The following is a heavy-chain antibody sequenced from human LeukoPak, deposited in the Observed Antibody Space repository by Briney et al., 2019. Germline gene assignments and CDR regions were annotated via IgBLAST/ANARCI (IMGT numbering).Heavy chain of an antibody. V-gene: IGHV1-69*13. Sequence: GASVKVSCKASGGTFSSYAISWVRQAPGQGLEWMGGIIPIFGTANYAQKFQGRVTITADESTSTAYMELSSLRSEDTAVYYCASFDGSGSYYKDYWGQGTLVTVSS. J-gene: IGHJ4*02. CDR1: GGTFSSYA. D-gene: IGHD3-10*01. CDR2: IIPIFGTA. CDR3: ASFDGSGSYYKDY.